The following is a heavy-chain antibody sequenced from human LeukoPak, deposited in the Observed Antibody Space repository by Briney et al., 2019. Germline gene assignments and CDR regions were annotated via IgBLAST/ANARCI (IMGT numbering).Heavy chain of an antibody. D-gene: IGHD2-2*02. CDR1: GFNFRRTG. J-gene: IGHJ4*02. CDR2: ISYDGSAK. Sequence: HLGRSLRLSCASSGFNFRRTGMHWVRQAPGKGLEWVAFISYDGSAKYYADSVKGRFTISRDNSKDILNLQMNSLRAEDTAVYYCAKEGYMVYYFDYWGQGTLVTVSS. V-gene: IGHV3-30*18. CDR3: AKEGYMVYYFDY.